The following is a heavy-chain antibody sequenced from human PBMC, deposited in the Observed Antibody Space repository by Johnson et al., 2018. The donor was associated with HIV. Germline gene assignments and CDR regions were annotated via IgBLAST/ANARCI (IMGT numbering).Heavy chain of an antibody. CDR3: ARAGAVGFDAFDI. Sequence: HVQLVESGGGVVQPGRSLRLSCAASGFTFSTYGMHWVRQAPDKGLEWVAFIWFDGSSKYYADSVKGRFTISRDNSKNTLYLQMNSLRAEDTAVYYCARAGAVGFDAFDIWGQGTMVTVSS. J-gene: IGHJ3*02. CDR1: GFTFSTYG. D-gene: IGHD6-19*01. CDR2: IWFDGSSK. V-gene: IGHV3-30*19.